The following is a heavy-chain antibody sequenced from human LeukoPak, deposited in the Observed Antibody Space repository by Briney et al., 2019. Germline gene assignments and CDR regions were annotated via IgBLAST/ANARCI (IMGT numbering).Heavy chain of an antibody. CDR1: GGSFSGYY. V-gene: IGHV4-34*01. Sequence: PSETLSLTCAVYGGSFSGYYWSWIRQPPGKGLEWIGEINHSGSTNYNPSLKSRVTILVDTSKNQFSLKLSSVTAADTAVYYCAGYNVDTAMAEYYFDYWGQGTLVTVSS. CDR3: AGYNVDTAMAEYYFDY. D-gene: IGHD5-18*01. J-gene: IGHJ4*02. CDR2: INHSGST.